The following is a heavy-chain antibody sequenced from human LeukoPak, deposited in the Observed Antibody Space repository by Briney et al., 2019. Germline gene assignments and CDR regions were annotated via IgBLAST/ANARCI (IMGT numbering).Heavy chain of an antibody. J-gene: IGHJ6*03. CDR3: AMTVAGSAYYYYYYMDV. CDR2: INPSGGST. D-gene: IGHD6-19*01. CDR1: GYTFTSYY. V-gene: IGHV1-2*02. Sequence: ASVKVSCKASGYTFTSYYMHWVRQAPGQGLEWMGIINPSGGSTNYAQKFQGRVTMTRDTSISTAYMELSRLRSDDTAVYYCAMTVAGSAYYYYYYMDVWGKGTTVTVSS.